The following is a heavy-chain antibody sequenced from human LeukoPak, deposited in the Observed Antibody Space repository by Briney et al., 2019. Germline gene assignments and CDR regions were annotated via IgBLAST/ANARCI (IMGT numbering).Heavy chain of an antibody. CDR1: GYSFTSYW. Sequence: GESLKISCKGSGYSFTSYWVGWVRQMPGKGLEWMGIIYPGDSDTRYSPSFQGQVTISADKSISTASLQWSSLKASDTAMYYCARKYCSGGSCGWFDPWGQGTLVTVSS. D-gene: IGHD2-15*01. J-gene: IGHJ5*02. V-gene: IGHV5-51*01. CDR2: IYPGDSDT. CDR3: ARKYCSGGSCGWFDP.